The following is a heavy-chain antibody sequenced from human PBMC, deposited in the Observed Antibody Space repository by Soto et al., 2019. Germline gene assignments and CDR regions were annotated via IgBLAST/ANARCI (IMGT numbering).Heavy chain of an antibody. CDR2: IGGDGVTT. CDR3: AKTIRVITAGYWFAP. D-gene: IGHD6-13*01. V-gene: IGHV3-23*01. J-gene: IGHJ5*02. CDR1: GFTLSNYA. Sequence: EVQLLESGGGLLQRGGSLRLSCVASGFTLSNYAMSWVRQAPGKGLDWVSIIGGDGVTTYYADSVKGRFTISRDSSTNTLYMQMNILRAEDTALYYCAKTIRVITAGYWFAPWGQGTPVTVSS.